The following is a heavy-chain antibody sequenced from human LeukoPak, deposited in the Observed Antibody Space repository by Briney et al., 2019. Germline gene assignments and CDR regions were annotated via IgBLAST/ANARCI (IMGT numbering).Heavy chain of an antibody. D-gene: IGHD3-9*01. Sequence: SETLSLTCAVYGGSFSGYYWSWIRQPPGKGLEWIGEINHSGSTNYNPSLKSRVTISVDTSKNQFSLKLSSVTAADTAVYYCARRELRYFGWLFPYWGQGTLVTVSS. V-gene: IGHV4-34*01. J-gene: IGHJ4*02. CDR3: ARRELRYFGWLFPY. CDR2: INHSGST. CDR1: GGSFSGYY.